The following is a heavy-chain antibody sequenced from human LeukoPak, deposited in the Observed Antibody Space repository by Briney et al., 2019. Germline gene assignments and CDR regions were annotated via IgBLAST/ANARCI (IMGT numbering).Heavy chain of an antibody. J-gene: IGHJ5*02. CDR1: GFTFSSYA. D-gene: IGHD3-3*01. V-gene: IGHV3-23*01. Sequence: GGSLRLSCAASGFTFSSYAMSWVRQAPGKGLEWVSAISGSGGSTYYADSVKGRFTISRDNSKNTLYLQMNSLRAEDTAVYYCAKDLRAYFWSGYYKGGWFDPWGQGTLVTVSS. CDR3: AKDLRAYFWSGYYKGGWFDP. CDR2: ISGSGGST.